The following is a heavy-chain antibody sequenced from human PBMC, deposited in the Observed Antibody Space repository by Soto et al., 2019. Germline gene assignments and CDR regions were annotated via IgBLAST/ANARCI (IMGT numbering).Heavy chain of an antibody. CDR3: AIEEWLIVEF. V-gene: IGHV3-7*01. J-gene: IGHJ4*02. D-gene: IGHD3-3*01. CDR1: GFTFSRHY. Sequence: EVQLAESGGGLVQPGGSLRLSCVASGFTFSRHYMTWVRQAPGKGLESVAKIKPDGSESYYVDSVRGRFTFSRDNAKNSLSLQMNTLRDEDTAVYYCAIEEWLIVEFWGQGTLVTVSS. CDR2: IKPDGSES.